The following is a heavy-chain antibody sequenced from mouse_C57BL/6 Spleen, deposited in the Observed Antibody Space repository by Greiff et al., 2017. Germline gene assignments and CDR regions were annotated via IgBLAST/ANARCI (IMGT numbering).Heavy chain of an antibody. D-gene: IGHD2-4*01. CDR1: GFTFSNYW. J-gene: IGHJ4*01. V-gene: IGHV6-3*01. CDR2: IRLKSDNYAT. Sequence: EVKLVESGGGLVQPGGSMKLSCVASGFTFSNYWMNWVRQSPEKGLEWVAQIRLKSDNYATHYAESVKGRFTISRDDSKSSVYLQMNNLRAEDTGIYYCTVDYDVDYYAMDYWGQGTSVTVSS. CDR3: TVDYDVDYYAMDY.